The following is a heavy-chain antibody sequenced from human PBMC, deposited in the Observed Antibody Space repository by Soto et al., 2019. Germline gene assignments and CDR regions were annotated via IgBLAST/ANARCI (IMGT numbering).Heavy chain of an antibody. D-gene: IGHD3-3*01. J-gene: IGHJ4*02. V-gene: IGHV3-21*01. Sequence: GGSLRLSCAASGFTFSSYSMNWVRQAPGKGLEWVSSISSSSSYIYYADSVKGRFTISRDNAKNSLYLQMNSLRAEDTAVYYCARDSADFWSGYYATPNDYWGQGTLVTVSS. CDR2: ISSSSSYI. CDR1: GFTFSSYS. CDR3: ARDSADFWSGYYATPNDY.